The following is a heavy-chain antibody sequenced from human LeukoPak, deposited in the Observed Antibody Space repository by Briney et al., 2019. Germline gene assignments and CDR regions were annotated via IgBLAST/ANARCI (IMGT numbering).Heavy chain of an antibody. D-gene: IGHD1-1*01. CDR1: GYTFTSKD. CDR3: VRVPQRVPHNWFDP. Sequence: ASVKVSCKASGYTFTSKDINWVRQATGQGLEWMGWMNPHSASVGYAQKFQGRVIMTWDTSISTAYMELSSLTSDDTAVYYCVRVPQRVPHNWFDPWGQGTLVTVSS. J-gene: IGHJ5*02. CDR2: MNPHSASV. V-gene: IGHV1-8*01.